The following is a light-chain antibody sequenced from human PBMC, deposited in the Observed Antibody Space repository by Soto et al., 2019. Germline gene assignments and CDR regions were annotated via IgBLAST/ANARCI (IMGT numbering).Light chain of an antibody. CDR1: SSDVGGYDF. CDR2: EVT. J-gene: IGLJ1*01. CDR3: SSYAGSNNYV. V-gene: IGLV2-8*01. Sequence: QSVLTQPPSASGSPGQSVTISCTGTSSDVGGYDFVSWYQQHPGKVPELILYEVTKRPSGVPDRFSGSKSGNTASLTVSGLQVEDEADYYCSSYAGSNNYVFGTGTKVTDL.